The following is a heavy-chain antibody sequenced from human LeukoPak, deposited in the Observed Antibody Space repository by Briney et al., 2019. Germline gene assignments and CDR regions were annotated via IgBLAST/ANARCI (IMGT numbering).Heavy chain of an antibody. D-gene: IGHD1-26*01. Sequence: ASVKVSCKASGYTFTSYDINWVRQATGQGLEWMGWMNPNSGNTGYAQKFQGRVTITRNTSISTAYMELSSLRSEDTAVYYCVRGRYSGSYSDYMDVWGKGTTVTVSS. V-gene: IGHV1-8*03. CDR2: MNPNSGNT. J-gene: IGHJ6*03. CDR1: GYTFTSYD. CDR3: VRGRYSGSYSDYMDV.